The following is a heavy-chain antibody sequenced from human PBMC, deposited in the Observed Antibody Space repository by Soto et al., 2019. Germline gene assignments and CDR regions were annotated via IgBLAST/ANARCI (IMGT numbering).Heavy chain of an antibody. V-gene: IGHV4-4*02. CDR1: GGSISSSNW. J-gene: IGHJ6*02. Sequence: QVQLQESGPGLVKPSGTLSLTCAVSGGSISSSNWWSWVRQPPGKGLEWIGEIYHSGSTNYNPSLRRRVTISVDKSKNQFSLKLSSVTAADTAVYYCARDFHYYDGRDVWGQGTTVTVSS. CDR2: IYHSGST. CDR3: ARDFHYYDGRDV.